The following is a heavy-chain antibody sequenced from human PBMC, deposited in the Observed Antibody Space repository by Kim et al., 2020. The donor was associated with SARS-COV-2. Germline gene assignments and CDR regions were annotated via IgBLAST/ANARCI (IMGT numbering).Heavy chain of an antibody. V-gene: IGHV5-51*01. CDR2: IYPGDSDT. D-gene: IGHD4-17*01. Sequence: GESLKISCKGSGYSFTSYWIGWVRQMPGKGLEWMGIIYPGDSDTRYSPSFQGQVTISADKSISTAYLQWSSLKASDTAMYYCARVGTVTTPRGYGMDVWGQGTTVTVSS. CDR1: GYSFTSYW. J-gene: IGHJ6*02. CDR3: ARVGTVTTPRGYGMDV.